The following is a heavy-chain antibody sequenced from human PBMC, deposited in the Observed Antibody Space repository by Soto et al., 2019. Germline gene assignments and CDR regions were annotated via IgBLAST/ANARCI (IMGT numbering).Heavy chain of an antibody. Sequence: PGGSLRLSCGASGFTFSSFAMSWVRQAPGKGLECVSTISGYGGTAYYADSVKGRFTISRDNSKNTLYLQMNSLRAEDTAIYYCAKAFYSDGSGSYYLYYFDHWGQGA. CDR1: GFTFSSFA. D-gene: IGHD3-22*01. J-gene: IGHJ4*02. V-gene: IGHV3-23*01. CDR3: AKAFYSDGSGSYYLYYFDH. CDR2: ISGYGGTA.